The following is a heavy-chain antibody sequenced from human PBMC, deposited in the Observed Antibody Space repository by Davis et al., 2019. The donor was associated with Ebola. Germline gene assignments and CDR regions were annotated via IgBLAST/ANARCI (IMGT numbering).Heavy chain of an antibody. CDR1: GGSFSGYY. D-gene: IGHD2-2*01. V-gene: IGHV4-34*01. CDR3: ARFCSSTSCYFYYYGMDV. Sequence: MPSETLSLTCAVYGGSFSGYYWSWIRQPPGKGLEWIGETNHSGSTNYNPSLKSRVTISVDTSKNQFSLKLSSVTAADTAVYYCARFCSSTSCYFYYYGMDVWGQGTTVTVSS. J-gene: IGHJ6*02. CDR2: TNHSGST.